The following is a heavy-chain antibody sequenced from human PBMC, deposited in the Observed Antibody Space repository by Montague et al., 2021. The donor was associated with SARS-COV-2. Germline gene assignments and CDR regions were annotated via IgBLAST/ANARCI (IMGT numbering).Heavy chain of an antibody. CDR2: IHGRGDGT. Sequence: SLRLSCAASGFTFSSHGMYWVRQPPGKGLEWVSEIHGRGDGTYYADSVKGRFTISRDNSKNTLYLQMNSLRVEDTAVYYCARDQNHGMDVWGQGTPVIVSS. V-gene: IGHV3-23*01. D-gene: IGHD1-14*01. J-gene: IGHJ6*02. CDR1: GFTFSSHG. CDR3: ARDQNHGMDV.